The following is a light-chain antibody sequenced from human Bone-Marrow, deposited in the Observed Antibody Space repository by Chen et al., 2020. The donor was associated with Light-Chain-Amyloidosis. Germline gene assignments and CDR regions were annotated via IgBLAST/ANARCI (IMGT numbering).Light chain of an antibody. J-gene: IGKJ1*01. CDR3: QQCYNWPPWT. CDR1: QSVGSS. V-gene: IGKV3-15*01. CDR2: GVS. Sequence: EIVMTQSPATLSVSPGASVTLSCRASQSVGSSLAWYQQKPGQAPRLLIYGVSTRATGIPARFSGSGSGTEFTLTISSMQSEDFAVYYCQQCYNWPPWTFGQGTKVEI.